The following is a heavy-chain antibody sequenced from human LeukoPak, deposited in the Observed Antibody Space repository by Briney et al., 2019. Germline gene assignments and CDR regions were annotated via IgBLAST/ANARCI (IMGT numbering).Heavy chain of an antibody. CDR3: AAYYYGSGSYSLDY. CDR2: ISSSGSTI. V-gene: IGHV3-11*01. J-gene: IGHJ4*02. CDR1: GFTFSDYY. Sequence: PGGSLRLSCAASGFTFSDYYMSWIRQAPGKGLEWVSYISSSGSTIYYADSVRGRFTISRDNAKNSLYLQMNSLRAEDTAVYYCAAYYYGSGSYSLDYWGQGTLVTVSS. D-gene: IGHD3-10*01.